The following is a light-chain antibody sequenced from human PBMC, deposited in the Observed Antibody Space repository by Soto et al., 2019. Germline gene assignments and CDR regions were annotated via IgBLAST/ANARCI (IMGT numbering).Light chain of an antibody. V-gene: IGLV2-8*01. CDR3: TSYAGGNNV. Sequence: QSALTQHPSASGSPGQSVTISCTGTSSDVGGYNYVSWYQQYPGKVPKLMIYEVNKRPSGVPDRFSGSKSGNTASLTVSGLHAEDEADYYCTSYAGGNNVFGTGTKLTVL. CDR1: SSDVGGYNY. CDR2: EVN. J-gene: IGLJ1*01.